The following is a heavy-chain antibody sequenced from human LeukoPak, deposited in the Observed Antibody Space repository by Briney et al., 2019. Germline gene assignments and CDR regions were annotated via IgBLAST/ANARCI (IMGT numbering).Heavy chain of an antibody. CDR2: INHHGSDK. D-gene: IGHD2-15*01. V-gene: IGHV3-7*03. Sequence: GGSLRLSCAASGFAFSIYWMSWVRQAPGKGLEWVANINHHGSDKWYVDSVKGRFTIARDNTDNSLSLQMNSLRAEDTAVYYCAKAGRIVVVVAAAVDYWGQGTLVTVSS. CDR3: AKAGRIVVVVAAAVDY. CDR1: GFAFSIYW. J-gene: IGHJ4*02.